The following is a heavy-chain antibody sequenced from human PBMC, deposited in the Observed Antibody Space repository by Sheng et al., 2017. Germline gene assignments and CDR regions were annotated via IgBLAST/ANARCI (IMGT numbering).Heavy chain of an antibody. D-gene: IGHD3-22*01. V-gene: IGHV3-21*01. J-gene: IGHJ3*02. CDR3: ARDLHDSSGYYLTDAFDI. CDR1: GFTFSSYS. CDR2: ISSSSSYI. Sequence: EVQLVESGGGLVKPGGSLRLSCAASGFTFSSYSMNWVRQAPGKGLEWVSSISSSSSYIYYADSVKGRFTISRDNAKNSLYLQMNSLRAEDTAVYYCARDLHDSSGYYLTDAFDIWGQGTMVTVSS.